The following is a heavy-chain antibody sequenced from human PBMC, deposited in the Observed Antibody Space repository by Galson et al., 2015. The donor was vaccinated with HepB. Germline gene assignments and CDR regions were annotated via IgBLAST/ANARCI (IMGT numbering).Heavy chain of an antibody. Sequence: ETLSLTCAVYGGSFSGYYWSWLRQPPGKGLEWIGEINHSGSTNYNPSLKSRVTISVDTSKNQFSLKLSSVTAADTAVYYCARGSATYYDFWSGLNPDHYFDYWGQGTLVTVSS. CDR3: ARGSATYYDFWSGLNPDHYFDY. J-gene: IGHJ4*02. CDR1: GGSFSGYY. CDR2: INHSGST. V-gene: IGHV4-34*01. D-gene: IGHD3-3*01.